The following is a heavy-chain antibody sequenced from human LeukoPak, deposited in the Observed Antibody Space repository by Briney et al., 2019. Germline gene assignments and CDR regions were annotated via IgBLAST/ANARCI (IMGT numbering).Heavy chain of an antibody. CDR1: GYTFTSYG. CDR2: ISAYNGNT. Sequence: ASVKVSCTASGYTFTSYGISWVRQAPGQGLEWMGWISAYNGNTNYAQKLQGRVTMTTDTSTSTAYMELRSLRSDDTAVYYCARGDFRRQYWYFDLWGRGTLVTVSS. V-gene: IGHV1-18*01. CDR3: ARGDFRRQYWYFDL. D-gene: IGHD3-3*01. J-gene: IGHJ2*01.